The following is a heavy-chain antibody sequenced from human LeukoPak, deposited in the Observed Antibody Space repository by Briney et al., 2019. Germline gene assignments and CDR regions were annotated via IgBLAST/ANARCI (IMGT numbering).Heavy chain of an antibody. CDR2: IKQDGSEK. CDR3: ARQPDKGYSYGYWGYFDY. D-gene: IGHD5-18*01. Sequence: GSLRLSCAASGFTFSSYWMSWVRQAPGKGLEWVANIKQDGSEKYYVDSVKGRFTISSDNAKNSLYLQMNSLRAEDTAVYYCARQPDKGYSYGYWGYFDYWGQGTLVTVSS. V-gene: IGHV3-7*01. CDR1: GFTFSSYW. J-gene: IGHJ4*02.